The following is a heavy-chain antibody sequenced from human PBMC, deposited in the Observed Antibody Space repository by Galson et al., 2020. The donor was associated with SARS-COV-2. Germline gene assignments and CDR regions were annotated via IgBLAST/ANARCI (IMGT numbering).Heavy chain of an antibody. CDR1: GYSFTSYW. Sequence: HGESLKISCKGSGYSFTSYWISWVRQMPGKGLEWMGRIDPSDSYTNYSPSFQGHVTISADKSISTAYLQWSSLKASDTAMYYCAKTSVVPAAPGGYYYYYMDVWGKGTTVTVSS. CDR3: AKTSVVPAAPGGYYYYYMDV. D-gene: IGHD2-2*01. V-gene: IGHV5-10-1*01. J-gene: IGHJ6*03. CDR2: IDPSDSYT.